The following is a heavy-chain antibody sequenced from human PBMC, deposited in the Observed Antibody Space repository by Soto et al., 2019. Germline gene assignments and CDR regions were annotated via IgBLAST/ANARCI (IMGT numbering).Heavy chain of an antibody. V-gene: IGHV1-69*15. CDR1: GGTFSNYA. J-gene: IGHJ5*02. CDR2: IIPIFGTT. Sequence: QVQLVQSGAEVKKPGSSVKVSCKASGGTFSNYAITWVRQAPGQGLEWVGRIIPIFGTTNVAQKFQGRVTITADEXTTXAYMELSGLRSDDTAVYYCAKDGGADGYFGNWLDPWGQGTLVTVSS. D-gene: IGHD5-12*01. CDR3: AKDGGADGYFGNWLDP.